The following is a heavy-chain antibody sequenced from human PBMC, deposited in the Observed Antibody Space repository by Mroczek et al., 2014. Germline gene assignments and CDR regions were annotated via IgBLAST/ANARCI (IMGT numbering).Heavy chain of an antibody. CDR1: GYTFTSYD. CDR3: ARVVSDLVPAADYYYYYMDV. CDR2: MNPNSGNT. D-gene: IGHD2-2*01. Sequence: GKKPGASVKVSCKASGYTFTSYDINWVRQATGQGLEWMGWMNPNSGNTGYAQKFQGRVTMTRNTSISTAYMELSSLRSEDTAVYYCARVVSDLVPAADYYYYYMDVWGKGTTVTVSS. V-gene: IGHV1-8*01. J-gene: IGHJ6*03.